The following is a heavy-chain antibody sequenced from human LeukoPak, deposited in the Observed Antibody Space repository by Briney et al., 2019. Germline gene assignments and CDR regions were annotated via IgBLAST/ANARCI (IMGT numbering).Heavy chain of an antibody. J-gene: IGHJ5*02. V-gene: IGHV4-59*01. CDR3: ARSIAAAVEEIFDP. CDR1: GGSISSYY. CDR2: IYYSGST. Sequence: SETLSLTCTVSGGSISSYYWSWIRQPPGKGLEWIGYIYYSGSTNYNPSLKSRVTISVDTSKNQFPLKLSSVTAADTAVYYCARSIAAAVEEIFDPWGQGTLVTVSS. D-gene: IGHD6-13*01.